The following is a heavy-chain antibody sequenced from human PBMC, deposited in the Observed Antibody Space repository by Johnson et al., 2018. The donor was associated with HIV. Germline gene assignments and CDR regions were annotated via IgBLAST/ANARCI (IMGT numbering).Heavy chain of an antibody. V-gene: IGHV3-9*01. D-gene: IGHD2-21*02. J-gene: IGHJ3*02. Sequence: VQLVESGGGLVQPGRSLRLSCAASGFTFDDYAMHWVRQAPGKGLEWVSGISWNSGSIGYADSVKGRFTISRDNAKNSLYLQMNSLRAEDTALYYCAKDAIVVVTAGAFDIWGKGTMVTVSS. CDR3: AKDAIVVVTAGAFDI. CDR1: GFTFDDYA. CDR2: ISWNSGSI.